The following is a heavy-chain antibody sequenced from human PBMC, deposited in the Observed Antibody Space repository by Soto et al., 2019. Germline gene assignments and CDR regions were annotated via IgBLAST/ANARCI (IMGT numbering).Heavy chain of an antibody. J-gene: IGHJ6*02. Sequence: PGGSLRLSCAAPGFIFTRYSMNWVRQAPGKGLEWVSSISSTTNYIYYGDSMKGRFTISRDNAKNSLYLQMNSLRAEDTAVYYCAKAVTLVRGINPYSYGLDVWGQGTTVTVSS. CDR2: ISSTTNYI. D-gene: IGHD3-10*01. V-gene: IGHV3-21*04. CDR3: AKAVTLVRGINPYSYGLDV. CDR1: GFIFTRYS.